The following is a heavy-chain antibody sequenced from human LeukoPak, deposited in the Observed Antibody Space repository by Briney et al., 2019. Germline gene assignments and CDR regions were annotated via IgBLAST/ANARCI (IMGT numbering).Heavy chain of an antibody. CDR2: INPNSGGT. D-gene: IGHD3-3*01. V-gene: IGHV1-2*02. J-gene: IGHJ4*02. Sequence: ASVKDSCKASGYSFTGYYMHWVRQAPGQRLGWMGWINPNSGGTNYAQKFQGRVTMTRDTSISTAYMELSRLRSDDTAVYYCARAQTYYDFWSGSHDYWGQGTLVTVSS. CDR1: GYSFTGYY. CDR3: ARAQTYYDFWSGSHDY.